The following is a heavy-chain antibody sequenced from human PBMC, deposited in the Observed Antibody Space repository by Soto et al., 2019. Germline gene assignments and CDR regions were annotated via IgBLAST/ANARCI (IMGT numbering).Heavy chain of an antibody. J-gene: IGHJ5*02. CDR3: ARVCSGGSCYSRRGNWFDP. V-gene: IGHV1-69*01. CDR1: GGTFSSYA. D-gene: IGHD2-15*01. Sequence: QVQLVQSGAEVKKPGSSVKVSCKASGGTFSSYAISWVRQAPEQGLEWMRGIIPIFGTANYAQKFQGRVTITADESTSTAYMELSSLRSEDTAVYYCARVCSGGSCYSRRGNWFDPWGQGTLVTVSS. CDR2: IIPIFGTA.